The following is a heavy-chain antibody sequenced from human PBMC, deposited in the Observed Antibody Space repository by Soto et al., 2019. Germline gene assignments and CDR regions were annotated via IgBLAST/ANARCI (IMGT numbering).Heavy chain of an antibody. Sequence: SVKVSCKASGGTFSSYAISWVRQAPGQGLEWMGGIIPIFGTANYAQKFQGRVTITADESTSTAYMEPSSLRSEDTAVYYCARDRTTVVTLDYWGQGTLVTVSS. J-gene: IGHJ4*02. V-gene: IGHV1-69*13. CDR3: ARDRTTVVTLDY. CDR2: IIPIFGTA. D-gene: IGHD4-17*01. CDR1: GGTFSSYA.